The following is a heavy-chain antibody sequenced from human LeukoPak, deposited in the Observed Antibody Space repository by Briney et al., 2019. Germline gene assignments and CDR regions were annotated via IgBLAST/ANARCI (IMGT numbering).Heavy chain of an antibody. J-gene: IGHJ6*02. Sequence: GGSLRLSCAASGFTFSSYAMSWVRQAPGKGLEWVSAISGSGGSTYYADSVKGRFTISRDNSKNTLYLQMNRLRAEDTAITDCAKDNYDSSGYYSVYYYGMDGWVQGTTVTVSS. CDR3: AKDNYDSSGYYSVYYYGMDG. CDR2: ISGSGGST. CDR1: GFTFSSYA. D-gene: IGHD3-22*01. V-gene: IGHV3-23*01.